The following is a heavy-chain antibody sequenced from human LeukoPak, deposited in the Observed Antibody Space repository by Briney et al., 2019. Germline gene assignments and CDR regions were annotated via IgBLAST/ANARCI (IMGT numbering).Heavy chain of an antibody. Sequence: SETLSLTCAVYGGSFSGYYWGWIRQPPGKGLEWIGNIFYSGGTYYGPSLKSRLTISLDTSRNQFSLKLNSVTAADTAVYYCAKSNGYGLIDIWGQGTMVTVSS. V-gene: IGHV4-34*12. D-gene: IGHD3-10*01. CDR1: GGSFSGYY. J-gene: IGHJ3*02. CDR3: AKSNGYGLIDI. CDR2: IFYSGGT.